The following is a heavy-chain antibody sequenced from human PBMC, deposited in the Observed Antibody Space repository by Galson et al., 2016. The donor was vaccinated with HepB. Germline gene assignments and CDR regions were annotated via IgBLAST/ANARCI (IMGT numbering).Heavy chain of an antibody. CDR3: ARAFRSSTVAARVFDP. D-gene: IGHD6-6*01. CDR2: MNPNSGYT. Sequence: SVKVSCKAFGYTFTSYDINWVRQAGGQGLEWMGWMNPNSGYTGYPQTFQDRVTMTRNTSTNTAYMELTGLTPEDTAVYYCARAFRSSTVAARVFDPWGQGTLVTVSS. V-gene: IGHV1-8*01. J-gene: IGHJ5*02. CDR1: GYTFTSYD.